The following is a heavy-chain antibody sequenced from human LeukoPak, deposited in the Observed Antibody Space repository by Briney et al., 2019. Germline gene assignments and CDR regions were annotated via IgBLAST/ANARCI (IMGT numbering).Heavy chain of an antibody. CDR1: GFTFSSYG. Sequence: TGGSLRLSCAASGFTFSSYGMHWVRQAPGKGLEWVAFIRYDGNNKYYVDSVKGRFTISRDNSENTLYLQMNSLRAEDTAVYYCAKDRHPSAVTPIYYFDYWGQGTLVTVSS. V-gene: IGHV3-30*02. CDR2: IRYDGNNK. D-gene: IGHD4-23*01. J-gene: IGHJ4*02. CDR3: AKDRHPSAVTPIYYFDY.